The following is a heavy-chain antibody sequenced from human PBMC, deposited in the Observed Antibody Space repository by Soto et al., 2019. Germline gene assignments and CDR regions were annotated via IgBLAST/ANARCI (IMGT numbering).Heavy chain of an antibody. V-gene: IGHV1-2*02. Sequence: QVQLVQSGAEVKKPGASVKVSCKASGYTFTGYYMHWVRQAPGQGLEWMGWINPNSGGTNYAQKFQGRVTMTRDTSISTACMELCRLGSDDTAVYSCARGARGSGWSKSFDYWGQGTLFIVSS. CDR3: ARGARGSGWSKSFDY. CDR2: INPNSGGT. CDR1: GYTFTGYY. J-gene: IGHJ4*02. D-gene: IGHD6-19*01.